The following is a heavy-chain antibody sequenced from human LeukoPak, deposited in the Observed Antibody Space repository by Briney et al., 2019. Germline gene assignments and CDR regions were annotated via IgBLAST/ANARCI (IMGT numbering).Heavy chain of an antibody. CDR3: ARESGSGWEYMFDY. V-gene: IGHV4-4*07. Sequence: SETLSLTCTVSGGSISSYYWSWIRQPAGEGLEWIGRIYTSGSTNYNPSLKSRVTMSVDTSKNQFSLKLSSVTAADTAVYYCARESGSGWEYMFDYWGQGTLVTVSS. J-gene: IGHJ4*02. CDR2: IYTSGST. CDR1: GGSISSYY. D-gene: IGHD6-19*01.